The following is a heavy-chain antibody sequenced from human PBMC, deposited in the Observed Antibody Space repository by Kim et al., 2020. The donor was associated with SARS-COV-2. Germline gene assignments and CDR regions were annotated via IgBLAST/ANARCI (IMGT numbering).Heavy chain of an antibody. J-gene: IGHJ3*02. D-gene: IGHD6-19*01. CDR3: ARTYSSGWSQDAFDI. Sequence: GSVKGRFTISRENAKNSLYLQMNSLRAGDTAVYYCARTYSSGWSQDAFDIWGQGTMVTVSS. V-gene: IGHV3-13*01.